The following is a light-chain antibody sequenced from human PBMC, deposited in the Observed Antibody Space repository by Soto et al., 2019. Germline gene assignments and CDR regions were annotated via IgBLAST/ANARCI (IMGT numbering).Light chain of an antibody. J-gene: IGLJ1*01. V-gene: IGLV1-40*01. CDR1: SSNIGAGYD. CDR2: GNS. CDR3: QSYDSSLSAYG. Sequence: QSVLTQPHSVSGAPGQRVTITCTGSSSNIGAGYDVHWYQQLPGTAPKLLIYGNSNRPSGVPDRFSGSKSGTSASLAITGLQAEDEADYYCQSYDSSLSAYGLGPGNKVTVL.